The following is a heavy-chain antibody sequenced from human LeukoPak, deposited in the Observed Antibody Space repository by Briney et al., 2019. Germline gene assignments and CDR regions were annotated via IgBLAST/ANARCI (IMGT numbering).Heavy chain of an antibody. CDR3: ARDFLAAAGTGTFDY. V-gene: IGHV1-69*13. Sequence: ASVKVSCKASGYTFTSYAMNWLRQAPGQGLEWMGGIIPIFGTANYAQKFQGRVTITADESTSTAYMELSSLRSEDTAVYYCARDFLAAAGTGTFDYWGQGTLVTVSS. CDR1: GYTFTSYA. CDR2: IIPIFGTA. J-gene: IGHJ4*02. D-gene: IGHD6-13*01.